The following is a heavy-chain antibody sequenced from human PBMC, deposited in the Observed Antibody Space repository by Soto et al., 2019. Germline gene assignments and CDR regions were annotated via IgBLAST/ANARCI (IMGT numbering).Heavy chain of an antibody. V-gene: IGHV3-21*01. CDR1: GFTFSSYS. D-gene: IGHD6-19*01. CDR3: ASFFGSGWNLQYYYYGMDV. CDR2: ISSSSSYI. J-gene: IGHJ6*02. Sequence: DVQLVESGGGLVKPGGSLRLSCAASGFTFSSYSMNWVRQAPGKGLEWVSSISSSSSYIYYADSVKGRFTISRDNAKNSMYLQMNSLRAEDTAVYYCASFFGSGWNLQYYYYGMDVWGQGTTVTVSS.